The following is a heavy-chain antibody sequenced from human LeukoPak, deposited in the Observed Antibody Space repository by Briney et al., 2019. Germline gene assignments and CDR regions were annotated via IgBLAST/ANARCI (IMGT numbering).Heavy chain of an antibody. CDR3: ARRQGTTLNFDY. V-gene: IGHV1-18*01. Sequence: ASVKVSCKASGYTFSSYGFSWVRQAPGQGLEWMGWINAYNGNTNYAQNLQGRVTMTTDTPTSTAYMELRSLRSDDTAVYYCARRQGTTLNFDYWGQGTLVTVSS. D-gene: IGHD1-1*01. CDR1: GYTFSSYG. J-gene: IGHJ4*02. CDR2: INAYNGNT.